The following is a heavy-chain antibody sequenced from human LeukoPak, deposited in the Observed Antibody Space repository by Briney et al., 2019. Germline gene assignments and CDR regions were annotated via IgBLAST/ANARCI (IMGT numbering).Heavy chain of an antibody. CDR1: GFTFDDYA. V-gene: IGHV3-74*01. CDR2: INSDGSST. D-gene: IGHD5-24*01. J-gene: IGHJ4*02. Sequence: GGSLRLSCAASGFTFDDYAMHWVRQAPGKGLVWVSRINSDGSSTSYADSVRGRFTISRDNAKNTLYLQMNSLRAEDTAVYYCAREGWLQPDYWGQGTLVTVSS. CDR3: AREGWLQPDY.